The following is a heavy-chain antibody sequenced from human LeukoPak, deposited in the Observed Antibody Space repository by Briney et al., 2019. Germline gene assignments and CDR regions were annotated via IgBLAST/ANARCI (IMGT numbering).Heavy chain of an antibody. D-gene: IGHD2-15*01. CDR3: ARESFRMRESKTWFDP. CDR1: GFTFDDYA. J-gene: IGHJ5*02. V-gene: IGHV3-21*01. Sequence: GGSLRLSCAASGFTFDDYAMHWVRQAPGKGLEWVSSISSSSSYIYYADSVKGRFTISRDNAKNSLYLQMNSLRAEDTAVYYCARESFRMRESKTWFDPWGQGTLVTVSS. CDR2: ISSSSSYI.